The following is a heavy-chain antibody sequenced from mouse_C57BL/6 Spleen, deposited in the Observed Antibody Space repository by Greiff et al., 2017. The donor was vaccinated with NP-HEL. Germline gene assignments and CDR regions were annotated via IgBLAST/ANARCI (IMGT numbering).Heavy chain of an antibody. Sequence: QVQLQQSGPELVKPGASVKISCKASGYTFTDYYINWVKQRPGQGLEWIGWIFPGSGSTYYNEKFKGKATLTVDKSSSTDYMLLSSLTSEDSAVYCCARGDYGSRGGYYFDYGGQGTTLTVSS. V-gene: IGHV1-75*01. J-gene: IGHJ2*01. CDR2: IFPGSGST. CDR1: GYTFTDYY. CDR3: ARGDYGSRGGYYFDY. D-gene: IGHD1-1*01.